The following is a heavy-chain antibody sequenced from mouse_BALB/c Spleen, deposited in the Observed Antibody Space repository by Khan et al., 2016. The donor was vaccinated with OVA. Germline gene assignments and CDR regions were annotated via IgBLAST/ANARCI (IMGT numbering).Heavy chain of an antibody. D-gene: IGHD2-14*01. CDR2: ISSGGTP. J-gene: IGHJ2*01. Sequence: EVQVVESGGDLVKPGGSLKLSCAVSGFTFSSYVMSWVRQTPEKRLEWVASISSGGTPAYPASLKGRFTISRDNARNIMYLQMSSLRSEDTAMYYCVREAYRYDEYYFDYWGQGTTLTVSS. V-gene: IGHV5-6-5*01. CDR3: VREAYRYDEYYFDY. CDR1: GFTFSSYV.